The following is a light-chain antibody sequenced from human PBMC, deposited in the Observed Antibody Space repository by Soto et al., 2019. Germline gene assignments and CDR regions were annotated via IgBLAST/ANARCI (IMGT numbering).Light chain of an antibody. J-gene: IGKJ3*01. CDR3: QQRSTLFT. V-gene: IGKV3-11*01. Sequence: EIVLTQSPATLSLSPGERATLSCRASQSVSSYLALYQQKPGQAPRLLIYEASNRATGIPARFSGSGSGTDFTLTISSLEPEDFAVYYCQQRSTLFTFGPGTKVDIK. CDR2: EAS. CDR1: QSVSSY.